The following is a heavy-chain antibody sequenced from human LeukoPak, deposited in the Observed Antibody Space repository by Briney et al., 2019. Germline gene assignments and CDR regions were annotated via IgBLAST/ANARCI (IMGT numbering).Heavy chain of an antibody. CDR2: INGDGSNS. Sequence: AGGSVRLSCVASGFTFTTYWMHWVRQAPGKGLVWVSRINGDGSNSNYADSVKGRFTISRDNARNTLYLQMNGLRAEDTALYYCARTSPTSHFDFWGQGTLVTVSS. D-gene: IGHD3-16*01. CDR3: ARTSPTSHFDF. J-gene: IGHJ4*02. CDR1: GFTFTTYW. V-gene: IGHV3-74*01.